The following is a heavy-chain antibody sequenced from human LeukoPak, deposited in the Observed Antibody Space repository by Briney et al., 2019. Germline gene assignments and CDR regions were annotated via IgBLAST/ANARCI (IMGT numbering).Heavy chain of an antibody. V-gene: IGHV1-2*02. J-gene: IGHJ4*02. Sequence: ASVKVSCKASGYTFSDYYMHRVRQAPGQGLEWMGWINPDSGATKYAQKFQGRVTMTTDTTISTAYMELNRLRSDDTAVYYCASALNTPRSSWGQGTLVTVSS. D-gene: IGHD6-13*01. CDR3: ASALNTPRSS. CDR2: INPDSGAT. CDR1: GYTFSDYY.